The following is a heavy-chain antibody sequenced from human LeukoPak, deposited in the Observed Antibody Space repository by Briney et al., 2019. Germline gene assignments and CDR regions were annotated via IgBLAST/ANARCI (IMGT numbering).Heavy chain of an antibody. CDR2: INHSGST. CDR3: ARLRQWLVPGYFQH. D-gene: IGHD6-19*01. V-gene: IGHV4-34*01. J-gene: IGHJ1*01. Sequence: PSETLSLTCAVSGGSFSGYYWSWIRQPPGKGLEWIGEINHSGSTNYNPSLKSRVTISVDTSKNQFSLKLSSLTAADTAVYYCARLRQWLVPGYFQHWGQGTLDTVSS. CDR1: GGSFSGYY.